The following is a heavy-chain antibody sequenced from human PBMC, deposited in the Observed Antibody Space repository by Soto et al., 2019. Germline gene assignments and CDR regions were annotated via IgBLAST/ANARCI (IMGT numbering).Heavy chain of an antibody. D-gene: IGHD2-15*01. Sequence: EAQLVESGGDLVQPGGSRRLSCAGSGFILNSFSMNWFRQAPGKGLEWVSYSSGRRATIYYADFVKGRFTMSRDDANNSLYLQMNSLRGNDTAEYYCVRRRSDSLMDLLCLGSTVAVS. CDR3: VRRRSDSLMDL. J-gene: IGHJ6*02. CDR2: SSGRRATI. V-gene: IGHV3-48*01. CDR1: GFILNSFS.